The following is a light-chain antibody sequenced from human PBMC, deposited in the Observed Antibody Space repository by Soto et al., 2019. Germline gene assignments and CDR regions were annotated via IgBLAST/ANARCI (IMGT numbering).Light chain of an antibody. V-gene: IGKV4-1*01. J-gene: IGKJ1*01. CDR1: QSVLYGYNNKNY. CDR2: WAS. CDR3: QQYYTAWT. Sequence: DIAMTQSPDSLAVSLGEGATINCRSSQSVLYGYNNKNYLAWYQQKPGQPPKLLIYWASTREFGVPDRFSGSGSGTDFTLTINSLQAEDVAVYYCQQYYTAWTFGQGTKVEIK.